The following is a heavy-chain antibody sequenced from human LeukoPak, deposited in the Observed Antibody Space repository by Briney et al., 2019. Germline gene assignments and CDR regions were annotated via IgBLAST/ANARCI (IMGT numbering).Heavy chain of an antibody. V-gene: IGHV1-2*04. CDR3: ARGEDIVVVPAGTFDP. Sequence: ASVKVSCTASGYTFTGYYMHWVRQAPGQWVEWMGWINPNSGGTNYAQKFQGWVTMTRDTSISTAYMELSRLRSDDTAVYYCARGEDIVVVPAGTFDPWGQGTLVTVSS. CDR2: INPNSGGT. CDR1: GYTFTGYY. J-gene: IGHJ5*02. D-gene: IGHD2-2*01.